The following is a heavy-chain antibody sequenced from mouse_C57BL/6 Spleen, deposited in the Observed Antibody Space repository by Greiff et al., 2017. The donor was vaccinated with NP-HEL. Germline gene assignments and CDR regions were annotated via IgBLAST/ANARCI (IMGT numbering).Heavy chain of an antibody. Sequence: EVQRVESGGGLVKPGGSLKLSCAASGFTFSDYGMHWVRQAPEKGLEWVAYISSGSSTIYYADTVKGRFTISRDNAKNTLFLQMTSLRSEDTAMYYCARRDYYGSSYLAWFAYWGQGTLVTVSA. CDR1: GFTFSDYG. V-gene: IGHV5-17*01. J-gene: IGHJ3*01. CDR2: ISSGSSTI. CDR3: ARRDYYGSSYLAWFAY. D-gene: IGHD1-1*01.